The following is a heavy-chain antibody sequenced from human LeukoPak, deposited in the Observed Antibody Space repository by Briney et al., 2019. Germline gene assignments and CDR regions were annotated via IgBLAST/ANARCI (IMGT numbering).Heavy chain of an antibody. D-gene: IGHD6-13*01. V-gene: IGHV3-23*01. J-gene: IGHJ3*02. CDR3: AKDKSSSWYRAHDAFDI. CDR2: ISGTGGST. Sequence: GGSLRLSCAASGFTFSTYVMSWVRQAPGKGLEWVSAISGTGGSTYYADSVKGRFTISRDNSKNTLYLQMNSLRAEDTAVYYCAKDKSSSWYRAHDAFDIWGQGTMVTVSS. CDR1: GFTFSTYV.